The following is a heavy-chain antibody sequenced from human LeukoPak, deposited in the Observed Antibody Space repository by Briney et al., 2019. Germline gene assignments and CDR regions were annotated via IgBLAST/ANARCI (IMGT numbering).Heavy chain of an antibody. V-gene: IGHV3-21*01. CDR2: ISSSSSYI. D-gene: IGHD3-9*01. Sequence: GGSLRLSCAASGFTFSSYSMNWVRQAPGKGLEWVSSISSSSSYIYYADSVKGRFTISRDNAKNSLYLQMNSLRAEDTAVYYCARCYDILTGYYPFYGMDVWGQGTTVTVSS. CDR3: ARCYDILTGYYPFYGMDV. CDR1: GFTFSSYS. J-gene: IGHJ6*02.